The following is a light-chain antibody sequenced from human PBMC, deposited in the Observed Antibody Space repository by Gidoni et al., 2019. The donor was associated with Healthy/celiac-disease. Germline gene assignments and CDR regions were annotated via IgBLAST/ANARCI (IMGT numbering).Light chain of an antibody. Sequence: DIVLTQSPATLSLSPGERATLSCRASQSVSSYLAWDQQKPGQAPRLLIYDASNRATGIPAGFSGSGSGTDFTLTISSLEPEDFAVYYCQQRSNWLTFXGXTKVEIK. CDR2: DAS. V-gene: IGKV3-11*01. CDR1: QSVSSY. J-gene: IGKJ4*01. CDR3: QQRSNWLT.